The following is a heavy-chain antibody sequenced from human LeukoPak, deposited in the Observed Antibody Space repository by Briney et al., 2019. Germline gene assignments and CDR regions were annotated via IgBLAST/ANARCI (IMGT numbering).Heavy chain of an antibody. J-gene: IGHJ4*02. D-gene: IGHD6-13*01. V-gene: IGHV3-74*01. CDR1: GFTFSSYW. Sequence: GGSPRLSCAASGFTFSSYWMHWVRHVPGKGLVWVSRINSDGSSTSYADSVKGRFTISRDNAKNTLYLQMNSLRAEDTAVYYCARGSRSWPADYWGQGTLVTVSS. CDR2: INSDGSST. CDR3: ARGSRSWPADY.